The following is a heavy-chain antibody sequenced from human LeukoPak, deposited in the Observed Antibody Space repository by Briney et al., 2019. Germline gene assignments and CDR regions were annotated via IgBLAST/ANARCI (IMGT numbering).Heavy chain of an antibody. CDR2: IYHSGST. J-gene: IGHJ4*02. V-gene: IGHV4-38-2*02. CDR3: ARDSVSKYCSGGRCDTYYFDY. CDR1: GYSISSGYY. D-gene: IGHD2-15*01. Sequence: SETLSLTCAVSGYSISSGYYWGWLRQPPGKGLEWIGSIYHSGSTYYNPSLKSRVTISVDTSKNQFSLKLSSVTAADTAVYYCARDSVSKYCSGGRCDTYYFDYWGQGTLVTVSS.